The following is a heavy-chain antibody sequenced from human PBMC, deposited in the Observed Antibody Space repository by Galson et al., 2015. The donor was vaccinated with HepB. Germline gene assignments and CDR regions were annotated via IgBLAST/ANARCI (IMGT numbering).Heavy chain of an antibody. CDR1: GFSFSSYA. V-gene: IGHV3-23*01. D-gene: IGHD3-22*01. CDR2: ISGSGGST. CDR3: AKDHYYDSKVAFDI. J-gene: IGHJ3*02. Sequence: SLRLSCAASGFSFSSYAMSWVRQAPGKGLEWVSAISGSGGSTYYEDSVKGRFTISSDNSKNTLYLQINSLRGEDTAVYYCAKDHYYDSKVAFDIWGQGTMVTISS.